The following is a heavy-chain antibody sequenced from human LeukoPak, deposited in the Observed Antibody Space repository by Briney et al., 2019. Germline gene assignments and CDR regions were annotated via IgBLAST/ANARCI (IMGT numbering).Heavy chain of an antibody. D-gene: IGHD4-11*01. Sequence: PGRSLILSCAASGFTFSSYGMHWVRQAPGKGLEWVAVISYDGSNKYYADSVKGRFTISRDNSKNTLYLQMNSLRAEDTAVYYCANLGGAAYSIDYWGQGTLVTVSS. CDR1: GFTFSSYG. CDR3: ANLGGAAYSIDY. CDR2: ISYDGSNK. V-gene: IGHV3-30*18. J-gene: IGHJ4*02.